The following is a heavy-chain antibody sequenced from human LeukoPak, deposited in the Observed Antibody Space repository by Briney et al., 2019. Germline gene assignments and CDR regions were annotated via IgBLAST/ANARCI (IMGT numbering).Heavy chain of an antibody. CDR3: ARDVGYSSSWYDSYFQH. J-gene: IGHJ1*01. V-gene: IGHV3-7*01. CDR1: GFTFSSYW. Sequence: GGSLRLSCAASGFTFSSYWMSWVRQTPGKGLEWVANIKHYGDEKYYVDSVKGRFTISRDNAKNSLYLQMNRLRDEDTAVYYCARDVGYSSSWYDSYFQHWGQGTLVTVSS. CDR2: IKHYGDEK. D-gene: IGHD6-13*01.